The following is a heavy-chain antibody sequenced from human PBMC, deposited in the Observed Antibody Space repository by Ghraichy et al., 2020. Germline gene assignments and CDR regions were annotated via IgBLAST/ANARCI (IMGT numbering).Heavy chain of an antibody. CDR1: GYTFISYG. CDR2: ITTYSGNT. V-gene: IGHV1-18*04. CDR3: ARGINWFDP. Sequence: ASVKVSCKASGYTFISYGISWVRQAPGQGLEWMGWITTYSGNTHYAQKLQGRVTMTTDTSTSTVYMERRRLKSDDTAVYYCARGINWFDPWGQGTLVTVSS. J-gene: IGHJ5*02.